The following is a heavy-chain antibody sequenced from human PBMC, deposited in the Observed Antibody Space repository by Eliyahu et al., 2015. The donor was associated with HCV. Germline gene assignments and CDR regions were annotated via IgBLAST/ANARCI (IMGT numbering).Heavy chain of an antibody. D-gene: IGHD2-21*02. V-gene: IGHV4-39*01. CDR1: GXSXSSTLYS. CDR2: IYYNEDT. CDR3: ARRKYCGGDCHATVFDY. Sequence: QLQLQESGPGLVKPSETLSLTCIVSGXSXSSTLYSWGWIRQPPGKGLEWVGTIYYNEDTYYNPSLKSRVTISIDTPKNKFSLKVRSVTAADTAVYYCARRKYCGGDCHATVFDYWGQGTLVTVSS. J-gene: IGHJ4*02.